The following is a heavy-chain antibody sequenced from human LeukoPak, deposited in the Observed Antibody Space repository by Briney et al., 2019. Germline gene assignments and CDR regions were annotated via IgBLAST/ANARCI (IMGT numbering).Heavy chain of an antibody. CDR2: MNPNSGNT. Sequence: GASMKVSCKASGYTFTSYDINWVRQATGQGLEWMGWMNPNSGNTGYAQKFQGRVTMTRNTSISTAYMELSSLRSEDTAVYYCARAVDSSSWFRRLYYYYYMDVWGKGTTVTISS. D-gene: IGHD6-13*01. CDR3: ARAVDSSSWFRRLYYYYYMDV. V-gene: IGHV1-8*01. CDR1: GYTFTSYD. J-gene: IGHJ6*03.